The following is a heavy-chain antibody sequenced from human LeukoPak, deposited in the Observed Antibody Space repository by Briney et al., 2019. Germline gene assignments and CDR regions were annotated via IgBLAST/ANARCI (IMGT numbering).Heavy chain of an antibody. V-gene: IGHV1-24*01. D-gene: IGHD2-15*01. CDR2: FDPEDGET. Sequence: DSVKVSCKVSGYTLTELSMHWVRQAPGKGLEWMGGFDPEDGETIYAQEFQGRVTMTEDTSTDTAYMELSSLRSEDTAVYYSATGWPGAFDIWGQGTMVTVSS. J-gene: IGHJ3*02. CDR1: GYTLTELS. CDR3: ATGWPGAFDI.